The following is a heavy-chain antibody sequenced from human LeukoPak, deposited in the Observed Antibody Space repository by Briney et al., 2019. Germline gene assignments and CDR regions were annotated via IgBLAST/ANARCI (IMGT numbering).Heavy chain of an antibody. CDR3: ARARIAAASAYYYYMDV. Sequence: GGSLRLSCAASGLTFSSYEMNWVRQAPGKGLEWVSKISSSGSTIYYYADSVKGRFTISRDNAKNSLYLQMNSLRAEDTAVYYCARARIAAASAYYYYMDVWGKGTTVTVSS. CDR1: GLTFSSYE. D-gene: IGHD6-13*01. CDR2: ISSSGSTI. V-gene: IGHV3-48*03. J-gene: IGHJ6*03.